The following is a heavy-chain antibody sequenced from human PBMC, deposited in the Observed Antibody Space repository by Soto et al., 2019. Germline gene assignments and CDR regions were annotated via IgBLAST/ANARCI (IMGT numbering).Heavy chain of an antibody. Sequence: EVQLVESGGGLVKPGGSLRLSCAASGFTFSSYSMNWVRQAPGKGLEWVSSISSSSSYIYYADSVKGRFTISRDNAKNSLYLQMNSLRAEDTAVYYCARDSYYYDSSGYSLYYFDSWCQGTLVTVSS. CDR3: ARDSYYYDSSGYSLYYFDS. CDR1: GFTFSSYS. CDR2: ISSSSSYI. V-gene: IGHV3-21*01. J-gene: IGHJ4*02. D-gene: IGHD3-22*01.